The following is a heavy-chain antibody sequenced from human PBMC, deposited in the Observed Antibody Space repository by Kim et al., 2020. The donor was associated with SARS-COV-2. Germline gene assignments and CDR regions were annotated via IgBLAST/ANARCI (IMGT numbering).Heavy chain of an antibody. CDR1: GFTFDDYA. Sequence: GGSLRLSCAASGFTFDDYAMHWVRQAPGKGLEWVSGISWNSGSIGYADSVKGRVTISRDNAKNSLYLQMNSLRAEDTALYYCAKDRSVAGLLDAFDIWGQGTMVTVSS. V-gene: IGHV3-9*01. D-gene: IGHD6-19*01. CDR3: AKDRSVAGLLDAFDI. J-gene: IGHJ3*02. CDR2: ISWNSGSI.